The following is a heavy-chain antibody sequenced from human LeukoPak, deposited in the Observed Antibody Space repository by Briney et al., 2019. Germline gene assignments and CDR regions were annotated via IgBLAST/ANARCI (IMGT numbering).Heavy chain of an antibody. J-gene: IGHJ4*02. CDR2: IYHSGST. D-gene: IGHD7-27*01. CDR3: ARHASTGGRFDY. CDR1: GGSISSGGYY. V-gene: IGHV4-30-2*01. Sequence: SQTLSLTCTVSGGSISSGGYYWSWIRQPPGKGLEWIGYIYHSGSTYYNPSLKSRVTISVDRSKNQFSLKLSSVTAADTAVYYCARHASTGGRFDYWGQGTLVTVSS.